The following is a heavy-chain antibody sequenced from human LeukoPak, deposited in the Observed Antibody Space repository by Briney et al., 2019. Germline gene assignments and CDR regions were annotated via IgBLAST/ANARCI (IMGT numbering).Heavy chain of an antibody. Sequence: GASVTVSCTASGYTFSSHDVNWVRQATGQGLEWMGWMNPNSGNTGYAQKFQGRVTMTRNTSISTAYMELTSLTSEDSAVCYCAKAVKYSYGSGSSYYFDYWGQGALVTVSS. D-gene: IGHD3-10*01. CDR3: AKAVKYSYGSGSSYYFDY. CDR2: MNPNSGNT. V-gene: IGHV1-8*01. J-gene: IGHJ4*02. CDR1: GYTFSSHD.